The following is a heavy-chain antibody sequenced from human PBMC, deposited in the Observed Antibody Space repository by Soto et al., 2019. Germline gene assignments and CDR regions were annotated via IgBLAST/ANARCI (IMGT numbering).Heavy chain of an antibody. J-gene: IGHJ4*02. CDR3: ARDLKGEEDQLTPIYFDY. V-gene: IGHV3-21*01. D-gene: IGHD1-1*01. Sequence: EVQLVESGGGLVKPGGSLRLSCAASGFSFSTYTLNWVRQAPGKGLEWVSSISSRGTSKYYAESVRGRFTISGDNAKNSLYLQMNSLRAEDTAVYYCARDLKGEEDQLTPIYFDYWGQGSLVTVSS. CDR1: GFSFSTYT. CDR2: ISSRGTSK.